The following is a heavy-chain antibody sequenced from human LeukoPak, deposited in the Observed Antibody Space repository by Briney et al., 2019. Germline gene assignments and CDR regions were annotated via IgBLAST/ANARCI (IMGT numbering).Heavy chain of an antibody. CDR3: ARVAVVVTADY. D-gene: IGHD2-21*02. Sequence: IXXVXXXXGQGVEXVGRINPNSGGRNYVQKFQGRVTINRDTSISTAYMEVSRLRSDDTAVYYCARVAVVVTADYWGQGTLVTVSS. V-gene: IGHV1-2*06. J-gene: IGHJ4*02. CDR2: INPNSGGR.